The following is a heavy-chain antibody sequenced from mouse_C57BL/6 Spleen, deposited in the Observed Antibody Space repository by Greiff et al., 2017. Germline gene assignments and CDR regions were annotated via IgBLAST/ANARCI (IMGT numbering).Heavy chain of an antibody. Sequence: QVQLQQPGAELVKPGASLKLSCKASGYTFTSYWMQWVKQRPGQGLEWIGEIDPSDSYTNYNQKFKGKATLTVDTSSSTAYMQLSSLTSEDSAVYYCARSTITPYYYAMDYWGQGTSVTVSS. V-gene: IGHV1-50*01. D-gene: IGHD2-4*01. CDR2: IDPSDSYT. CDR1: GYTFTSYW. J-gene: IGHJ4*01. CDR3: ARSTITPYYYAMDY.